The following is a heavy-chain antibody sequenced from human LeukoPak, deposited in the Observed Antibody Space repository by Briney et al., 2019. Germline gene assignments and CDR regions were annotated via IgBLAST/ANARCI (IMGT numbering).Heavy chain of an antibody. Sequence: GESLKISCKGSGYSYPTFWIAWVRPMRGSGLEWMRIIYHGDSDTRYSPSFQGQVTISVDKSISTAYLQWSSLKASDTAMYYCARAGGPYSNSDYWGQGTLVTVSS. CDR2: IYHGDSDT. CDR1: GYSYPTFW. D-gene: IGHD6-13*01. V-gene: IGHV5-51*01. J-gene: IGHJ4*01. CDR3: ARAGGPYSNSDY.